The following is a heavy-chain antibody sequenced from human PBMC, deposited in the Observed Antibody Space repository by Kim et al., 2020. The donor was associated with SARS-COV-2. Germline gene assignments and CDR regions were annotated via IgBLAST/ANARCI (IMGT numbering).Heavy chain of an antibody. CDR3: ARFHCSSTSCPRRPYYYYGMDV. CDR1: GGSISSYY. CDR2: IYYSGST. D-gene: IGHD2-2*01. V-gene: IGHV4-59*08. J-gene: IGHJ6*02. Sequence: SETLSLTCTVSGGSISSYYWSWIRQPPGKGLEWIGYIYYSGSTNYNPYLKSRVTISVDTSKNQFSLKLSSVTAADTAVYYCARFHCSSTSCPRRPYYYYGMDVWGQGTTVTVS.